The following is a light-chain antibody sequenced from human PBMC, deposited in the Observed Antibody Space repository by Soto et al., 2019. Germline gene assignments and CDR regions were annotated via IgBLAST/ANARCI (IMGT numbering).Light chain of an antibody. V-gene: IGKV3-20*01. CDR3: QQYGSSPIT. CDR2: GAS. Sequence: EIVLTQSPGTLSLSPGERATLSCWASQSVSSSYLAWYQQKPGQAPRLLIYGASSRATGIPDRFSGSGSGTDFTLTISRLEAEDFVMYYCQQYGSSPITFGQGTRLEIK. CDR1: QSVSSSY. J-gene: IGKJ5*01.